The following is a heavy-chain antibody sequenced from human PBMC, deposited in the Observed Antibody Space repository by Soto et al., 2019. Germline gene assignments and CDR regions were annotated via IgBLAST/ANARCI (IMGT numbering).Heavy chain of an antibody. CDR3: ARVRYDILTGYESDYYYGMDV. CDR1: GGTFSSYA. D-gene: IGHD3-9*01. J-gene: IGHJ6*02. Sequence: QVQLVQSGAEVKKPGSSVKVSCKASGGTFSSYAISWVRQAPGQGLEWMGGIIPIFGTANYAQKFQGRVTITADESTSTAYMELSSLRSEDTAVYYCARVRYDILTGYESDYYYGMDVWGQGTTVTVSS. CDR2: IIPIFGTA. V-gene: IGHV1-69*01.